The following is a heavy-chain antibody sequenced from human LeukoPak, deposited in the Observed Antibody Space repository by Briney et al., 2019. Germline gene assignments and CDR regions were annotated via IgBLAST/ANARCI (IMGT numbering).Heavy chain of an antibody. Sequence: SQTLSLTCTVSGGSISSGSYYWSWIRQPAGKGLEWIGRIYTSGSTNYNPSLKSRVTISVDTSENQFSLKLSSVTAADTAVYYCASGPIVVPAATRSFDYWGQGTLVTVSS. CDR3: ASGPIVVPAATRSFDY. J-gene: IGHJ4*02. D-gene: IGHD2-2*01. CDR2: IYTSGST. V-gene: IGHV4-61*02. CDR1: GGSISSGSYY.